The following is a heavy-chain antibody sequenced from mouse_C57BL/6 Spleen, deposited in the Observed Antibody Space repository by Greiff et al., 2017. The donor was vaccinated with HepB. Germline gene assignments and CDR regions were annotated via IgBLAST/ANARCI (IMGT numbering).Heavy chain of an antibody. CDR2: IRNKANGYTT. Sequence: EVQRVESGGGLVQPGGSLSLSCAASGFTFTDYYMSWVRQPPGKALEWLGFIRNKANGYTTEYSASVKGRFTISRGNSQSILYLQMNALRAEDSATYYCARYDYDGGLYAMDYWGQGTSVTVSS. CDR3: ARYDYDGGLYAMDY. J-gene: IGHJ4*01. CDR1: GFTFTDYY. D-gene: IGHD2-4*01. V-gene: IGHV7-3*01.